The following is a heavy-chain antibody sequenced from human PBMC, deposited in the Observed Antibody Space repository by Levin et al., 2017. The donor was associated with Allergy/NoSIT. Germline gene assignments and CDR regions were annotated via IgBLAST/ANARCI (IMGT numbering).Heavy chain of an antibody. D-gene: IGHD2-2*01. V-gene: IGHV3-23*01. CDR1: GFIFSTYA. J-gene: IGHJ4*02. CDR2: VSASGGHT. CDR3: AKDGSSTSNDYFDS. Sequence: GGSLRLSCAASGFIFSTYAMSWVRQAPGKGLEWVSGVSASGGHTYTADSVKGRFTISRDNSKNKLYLQLNSLRADDTAIYYFAKDGSSTSNDYFDSWGQGTLVTVAS.